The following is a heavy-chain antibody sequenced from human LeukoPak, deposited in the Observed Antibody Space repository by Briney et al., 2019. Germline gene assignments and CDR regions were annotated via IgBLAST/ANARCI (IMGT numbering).Heavy chain of an antibody. J-gene: IGHJ4*02. CDR2: IYYSGST. D-gene: IGHD3-3*01. CDR1: GGSFSGYY. CDR3: ARHPSARFFVDY. Sequence: SSETLSLTCTVSGGSFSGYYWSWIRQPPGKGLEWIGYIYYSGSTNYNPSLKSRITISLDTSKNQFSLKLSSVTAADTAVYFCARHPSARFFVDYWSQGTLVTVSS. V-gene: IGHV4-59*08.